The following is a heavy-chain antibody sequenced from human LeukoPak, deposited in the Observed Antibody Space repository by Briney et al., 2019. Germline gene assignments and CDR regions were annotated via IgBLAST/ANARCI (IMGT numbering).Heavy chain of an antibody. V-gene: IGHV3-73*01. D-gene: IGHD3-22*01. CDR1: GFTFSGSA. J-gene: IGHJ4*02. Sequence: PGGSLRLSCAASGFTFSGSAMHWVRQASGKGLEWVGRIRSKANSYATAYAASVKGRFTISRDDSKNTAYLQMNSLKTEDTAVYYCTTDRGIGYYDSPGAFDYWGQGTLVTVSS. CDR3: TTDRGIGYYDSPGAFDY. CDR2: IRSKANSYAT.